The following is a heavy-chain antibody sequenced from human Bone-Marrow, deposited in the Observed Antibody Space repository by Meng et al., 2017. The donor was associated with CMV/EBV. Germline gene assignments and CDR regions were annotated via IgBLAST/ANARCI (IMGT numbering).Heavy chain of an antibody. CDR3: AKILQAHIIAYYYGMDV. Sequence: GESLKISCAASGFTFMNYAMAWVRQAPGEGLEWVSAISTSGSNTYYADSVRGRFTISRDNSRNTLYLQMSSLRADDTAIYYRAKILQAHIIAYYYGMDVWGQGTPVTVSS. CDR2: ISTSGSNT. J-gene: IGHJ6*02. V-gene: IGHV3-23*01. D-gene: IGHD4-11*01. CDR1: GFTFMNYA.